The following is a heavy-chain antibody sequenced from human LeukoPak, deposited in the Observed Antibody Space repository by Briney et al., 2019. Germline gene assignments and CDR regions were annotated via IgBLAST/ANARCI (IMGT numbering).Heavy chain of an antibody. CDR2: ITSSSSDI. CDR1: GFTVSSNY. D-gene: IGHD3-10*01. CDR3: AREFYYGSGSDY. V-gene: IGHV3-21*01. Sequence: GGSLRLSCAASGFTVSSNYMSWVRQAPGKGLEWVSSITSSSSDISYADSVKGRFTVSRDNAKNSLYLRMNSLRVEDTAVYYCAREFYYGSGSDYWGQGTLVTVSP. J-gene: IGHJ4*02.